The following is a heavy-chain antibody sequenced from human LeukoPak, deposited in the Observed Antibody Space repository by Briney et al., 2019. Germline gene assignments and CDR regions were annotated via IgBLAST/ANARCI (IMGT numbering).Heavy chain of an antibody. CDR2: IKQDGSEK. D-gene: IGHD2-15*01. CDR3: ARLTTPCSGGSCYSGPLYYYYYMDV. J-gene: IGHJ6*03. Sequence: GGSLRLSCAASGFTFSSYWMSWVRQAPGKGLEWVANIKQDGSEKYYVDSVKGRFTISRDNAKNSLYVQMNSLRVEDTAVYYCARLTTPCSGGSCYSGPLYYYYYMDVWGKGTTVTVSS. V-gene: IGHV3-7*01. CDR1: GFTFSSYW.